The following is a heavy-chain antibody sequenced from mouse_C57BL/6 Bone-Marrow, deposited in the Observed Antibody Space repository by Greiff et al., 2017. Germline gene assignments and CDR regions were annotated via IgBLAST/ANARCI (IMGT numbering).Heavy chain of an antibody. CDR1: GYTFTSYW. CDR3: ARGSWGSGAY. Sequence: VQLQQPGAELVRPGTSVKLSCKASGYTFTSYWMHWVKQRPGQGLEWIGVIDPSDSYTNYNQKFKGKATLTVDTSSSTAYMQLGSLTSEDSAVXYCARGSWGSGAYWGQGTLVTVSA. J-gene: IGHJ3*01. CDR2: IDPSDSYT. D-gene: IGHD3-1*01. V-gene: IGHV1-59*01.